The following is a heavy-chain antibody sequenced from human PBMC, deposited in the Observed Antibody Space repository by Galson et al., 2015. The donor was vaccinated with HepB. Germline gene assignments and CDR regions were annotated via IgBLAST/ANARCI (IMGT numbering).Heavy chain of an antibody. D-gene: IGHD5-12*01. CDR3: AREEREYSGYDTHNWFDP. CDR2: IVPIFGTA. J-gene: IGHJ5*02. CDR1: GGTFSSYA. Sequence: SVKVSCKASGGTFSSYAISWVRRAPGQGLEWMGGIVPIFGTANYAQKFQGRVTITADESTSTAYMGLSSLRSEDTAVYYCAREEREYSGYDTHNWFDPWGQGTLVTVSS. V-gene: IGHV1-69*13.